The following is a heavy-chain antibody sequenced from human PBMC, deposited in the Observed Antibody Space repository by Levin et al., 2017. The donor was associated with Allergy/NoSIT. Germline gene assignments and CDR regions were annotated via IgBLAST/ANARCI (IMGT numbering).Heavy chain of an antibody. V-gene: IGHV3-7*01. D-gene: IGHD4-17*01. CDR1: GFTFSIYW. CDR2: IKQDGSEK. Sequence: GGSLRLSCAASGFTFSIYWMSWVRQAPGKGLEWVANIKQDGSEKYYVDSVKGRFTISRDNAKNSLYLQMNSLSAEDTAVYYCARETVPYYYYYGMDVWGQGTTVTVSS. J-gene: IGHJ6*02. CDR3: ARETVPYYYYYGMDV.